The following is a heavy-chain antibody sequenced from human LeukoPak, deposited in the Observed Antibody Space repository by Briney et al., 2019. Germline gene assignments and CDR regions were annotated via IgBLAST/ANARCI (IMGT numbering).Heavy chain of an antibody. CDR3: ARQPDDFSGWNNGQDFFDC. V-gene: IGHV3-23*01. D-gene: IGHD6-19*01. Sequence: PGGSLRLSCAASGFTFSSYVMSWVRQAPGKGLEWVSGISGRGSSTYYADSVKGRFTISRDNSKNTLYLQMNSLRAEDTAVYYCARQPDDFSGWNNGQDFFDCWGQGTLVTVSS. CDR2: ISGRGSST. J-gene: IGHJ4*02. CDR1: GFTFSSYV.